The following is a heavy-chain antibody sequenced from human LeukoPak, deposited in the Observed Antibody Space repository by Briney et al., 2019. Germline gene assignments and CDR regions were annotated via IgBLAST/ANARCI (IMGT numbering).Heavy chain of an antibody. CDR1: GVTFSSYA. V-gene: IGHV3-23*01. CDR3: ARGRSITLLRGVAMSDGFDI. Sequence: GGSLRLSCAASGVTFSSYAMSWVRQAPGKGLEWVSGISGSGGSTYYPDSVRGRFTISRDNSKNTVYLQMNSLRAEDTAVYYCARGRSITLLRGVAMSDGFDIWGQGAMVTVSS. CDR2: ISGSGGST. J-gene: IGHJ3*02. D-gene: IGHD3-10*01.